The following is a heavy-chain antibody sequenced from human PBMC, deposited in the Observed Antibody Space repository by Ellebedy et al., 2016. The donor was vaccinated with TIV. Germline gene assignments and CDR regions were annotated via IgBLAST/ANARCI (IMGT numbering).Heavy chain of an antibody. CDR1: GFMFSHYW. D-gene: IGHD6-19*01. J-gene: IGHJ4*01. Sequence: GGSLRLSCAASGFMFSHYWMTWVRQAPGKGLEWVANIKQDGSEKYYVDSVKGRFSISRDNAKNSLYLQMNSLRDEDTAVYYCARDQWLGRAYYFDSWGHGTLVTVSS. CDR2: IKQDGSEK. V-gene: IGHV3-7*01. CDR3: ARDQWLGRAYYFDS.